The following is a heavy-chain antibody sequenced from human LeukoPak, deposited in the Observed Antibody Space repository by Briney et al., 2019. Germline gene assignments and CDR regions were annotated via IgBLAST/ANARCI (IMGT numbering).Heavy chain of an antibody. CDR1: GGSFSGCY. Sequence: SETLSLTCAVYGGSFSGCYWSWIRQPPGKGLEWIGEINHSGSTNYNPSLKSRVTISVDTSKNQFSLKLSSVTAADTAVYYCARSHCSSTSCYVRYWGQGTLVTVSS. CDR2: INHSGST. J-gene: IGHJ4*02. D-gene: IGHD2-2*01. V-gene: IGHV4-34*01. CDR3: ARSHCSSTSCYVRY.